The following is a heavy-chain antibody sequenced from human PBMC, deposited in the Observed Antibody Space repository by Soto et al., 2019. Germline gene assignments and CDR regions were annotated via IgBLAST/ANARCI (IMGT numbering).Heavy chain of an antibody. D-gene: IGHD3-22*01. CDR1: GFTFSDYY. Sequence: PVGSLRLSCAASGFTFSDYYMSWIRPAPGKGLEWVSYISSSGSTIYYADSVKGRFTISRDNAKNSLYLQMNSLRAEDTAVYYCARRVVIPDAFDIWGQGTMVTVSS. V-gene: IGHV3-11*01. CDR3: ARRVVIPDAFDI. CDR2: ISSSGSTI. J-gene: IGHJ3*02.